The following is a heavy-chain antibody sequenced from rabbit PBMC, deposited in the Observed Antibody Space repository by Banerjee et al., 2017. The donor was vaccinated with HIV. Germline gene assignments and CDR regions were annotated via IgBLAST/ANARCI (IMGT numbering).Heavy chain of an antibody. CDR3: ARYPYGVANYAYARGGL. CDR1: GIDFSTYYY. D-gene: IGHD6-1*01. V-gene: IGHV1S40*01. CDR2: IYTASGST. J-gene: IGHJ4*01. Sequence: QSLEESGGGLVQPEGSLTLTCTASGIDFSTYYYMCWVRQAPGKGLEWIGCIYTASGSTYYASWAKGRFTISKTSSTTVTLQMTSLTVADTATYFCARYPYGVANYAYARGGLWGPGTLVTVS.